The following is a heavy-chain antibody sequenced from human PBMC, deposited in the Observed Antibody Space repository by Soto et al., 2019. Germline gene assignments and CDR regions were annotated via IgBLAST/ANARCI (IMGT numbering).Heavy chain of an antibody. Sequence: QVTLKESGPVLVKPTETLTLTCTVSGFSLSNARMGVSWIRQPPGKALEWLAHIFSNDEKSYSTSLKSRLTISNDPSKSQVVLTMTTMDPVDTATYYCARHGRGVGARPLDYWGQGTLVTVSS. CDR1: GFSLSNARMG. V-gene: IGHV2-26*01. D-gene: IGHD1-26*01. CDR3: ARHGRGVGARPLDY. J-gene: IGHJ4*02. CDR2: IFSNDEK.